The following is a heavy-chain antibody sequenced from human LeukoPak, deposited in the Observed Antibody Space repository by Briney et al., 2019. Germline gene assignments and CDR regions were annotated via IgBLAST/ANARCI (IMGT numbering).Heavy chain of an antibody. Sequence: SVKVSCKASGGTLSSYAISWVRQAPGQGRKWMGGIIPFFCTAHHAPKFQGRVTNTADESPRTAYMELSSLRSENTAVYYWATGIYGSGVYRPYDFGYWGPGTLVTAAS. CDR3: ATGIYGSGVYRPYDFGY. D-gene: IGHD3-10*01. J-gene: IGHJ4*02. V-gene: IGHV1-69*13. CDR1: GGTLSSYA. CDR2: IIPFFCTA.